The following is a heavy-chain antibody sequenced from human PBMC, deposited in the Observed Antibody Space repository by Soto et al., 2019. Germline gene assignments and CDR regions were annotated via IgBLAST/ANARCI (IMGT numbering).Heavy chain of an antibody. V-gene: IGHV3-15*01. CDR1: GFTFSNAW. D-gene: IGHD2-15*01. CDR3: TTDLLAFDAFDI. CDR2: IKSKTDGGTT. Sequence: EVQLVESGGGLVKPGGSLRLSCAASGFTFSNAWMSWVRQAPGKGLEWVGRIKSKTDGGTTDYAAPVKGRFTISRDDSKNTLYLQMNSLKTEDTAVYYCTTDLLAFDAFDIWGQGTMVTVSS. J-gene: IGHJ3*02.